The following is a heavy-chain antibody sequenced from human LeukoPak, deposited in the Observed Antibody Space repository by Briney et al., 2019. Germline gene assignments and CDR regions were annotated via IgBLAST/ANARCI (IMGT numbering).Heavy chain of an antibody. CDR2: IYYGGST. Sequence: SETLSLTCTVSGVSISSHYWSWIRQPPGKGLEWIGYIYYGGSTNYNPSLKSRVTISVDTSKTQFSLKLSSVTAADTAVYYCARDLTGFGKINWFDPWGQGTLVTVSS. D-gene: IGHD3-9*01. CDR1: GVSISSHY. J-gene: IGHJ5*02. V-gene: IGHV4-59*11. CDR3: ARDLTGFGKINWFDP.